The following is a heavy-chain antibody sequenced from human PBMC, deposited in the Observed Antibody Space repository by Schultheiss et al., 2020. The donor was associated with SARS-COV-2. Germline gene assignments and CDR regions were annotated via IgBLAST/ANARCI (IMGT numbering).Heavy chain of an antibody. V-gene: IGHV3-30*03. CDR3: ARDRAYSSGRHVDY. J-gene: IGHJ4*02. D-gene: IGHD6-19*01. CDR2: ISYDGSNK. Sequence: GGSLRLSCAASGFTVSSNYMSWVRQAPGKGLEWVAVISYDGSNKYYADSVKGRFTISRDNSKNTLYLQMNSLRAEDTAVYYCARDRAYSSGRHVDYWGQGTLVTVSS. CDR1: GFTVSSNY.